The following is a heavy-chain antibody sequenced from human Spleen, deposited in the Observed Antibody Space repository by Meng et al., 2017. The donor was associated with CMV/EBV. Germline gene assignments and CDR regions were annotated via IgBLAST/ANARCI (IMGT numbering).Heavy chain of an antibody. Sequence: GFPFSDYYLNWFRQAPGKGLGWVSYISSSGSSIYYADSVKGRFTISRDNAKNSLYLQMNSLRAEDTAVYYCARDLGAGFRSVGFDYWGQGTLVTVSS. CDR3: ARDLGAGFRSVGFDY. J-gene: IGHJ4*02. D-gene: IGHD2-21*01. CDR1: GFPFSDYY. CDR2: ISSSGSSI. V-gene: IGHV3-11*04.